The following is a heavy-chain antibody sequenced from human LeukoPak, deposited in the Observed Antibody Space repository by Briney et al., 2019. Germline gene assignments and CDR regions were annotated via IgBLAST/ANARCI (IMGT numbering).Heavy chain of an antibody. CDR3: ARNYNGMSC. V-gene: IGHV3-74*01. CDR1: GLTFTNYG. CDR2: INSDGRST. D-gene: IGHD1-26*01. J-gene: IGHJ4*02. Sequence: PGGSLRLSCVASGLTFTNYGMMWFRQAPGKGLVWVSYINSDGRSTTYADSVKGRFTISRDNAKNTLYLQMNSLRAEDTAMYYCARNYNGMSCWGQGTLVIVSS.